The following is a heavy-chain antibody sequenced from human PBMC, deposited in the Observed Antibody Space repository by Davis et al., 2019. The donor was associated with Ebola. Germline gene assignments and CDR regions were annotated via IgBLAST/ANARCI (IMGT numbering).Heavy chain of an antibody. CDR2: ISAYNGNT. D-gene: IGHD3-10*01. CDR3: ARSLLWFGELTSYYFDY. J-gene: IGHJ4*02. CDR1: GYTFTSYG. V-gene: IGHV1-18*04. Sequence: ASVKVSCKASGYTFTSYGISWVRQAPGQGLEWMGWISAYNGNTNYAQKLQGRVTMTTDPSTSTAYMELRSLRSDDTAVYYCARSLLWFGELTSYYFDYWGQGTLVTVSS.